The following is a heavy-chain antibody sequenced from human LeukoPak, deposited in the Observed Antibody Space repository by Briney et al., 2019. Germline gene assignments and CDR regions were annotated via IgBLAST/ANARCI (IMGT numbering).Heavy chain of an antibody. V-gene: IGHV3-23*01. D-gene: IGHD4-17*01. CDR3: AKGRGTKVTSAANY. Sequence: GGSLRLSCAASGFTFSSYAMSWVRQAPGKGLEWVSSIGGSGDNTFYADSVKDRFTISRDNSKNTLFLQMNSLRAEDTAVYYCAKGRGTKVTSAANYWGQGNLVNVS. J-gene: IGHJ4*02. CDR2: IGGSGDNT. CDR1: GFTFSSYA.